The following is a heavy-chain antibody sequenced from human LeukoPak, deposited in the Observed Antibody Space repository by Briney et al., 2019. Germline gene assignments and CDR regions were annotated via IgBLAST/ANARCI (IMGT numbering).Heavy chain of an antibody. Sequence: GGSLRLSCAASGFTFSSYAMHWVRQAPGKGLEWVAVISYDGSNKYYADSVKGRFTISRDNSKNTLYLQMNSLRAEDTAVYYCARGREYCSSTSCYGWFDPWGQGTLVTVSS. CDR1: GFTFSSYA. CDR3: ARGREYCSSTSCYGWFDP. D-gene: IGHD2-2*01. V-gene: IGHV3-30*04. CDR2: ISYDGSNK. J-gene: IGHJ5*02.